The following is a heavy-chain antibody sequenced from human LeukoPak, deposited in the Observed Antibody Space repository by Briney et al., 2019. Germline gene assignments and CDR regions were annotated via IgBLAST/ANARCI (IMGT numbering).Heavy chain of an antibody. D-gene: IGHD4-17*01. CDR2: IRQDGSEK. V-gene: IGHV3-7*01. J-gene: IGHJ3*01. CDR1: GFTIGSYW. Sequence: PGGSLRLSCAGSGFTIGSYWMSWVRQAPGKGLEWVANIRQDGSEKYYVDSVKGRLTISRDNAKNSLYLQMNSLRAEETGIYYCARGGDYGDDAFDLWGQGTMVTVSS. CDR3: ARGGDYGDDAFDL.